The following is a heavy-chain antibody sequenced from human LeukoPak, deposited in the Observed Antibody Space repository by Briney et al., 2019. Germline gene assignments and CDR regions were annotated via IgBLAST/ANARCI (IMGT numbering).Heavy chain of an antibody. CDR1: GFTFSGYA. Sequence: GGSLRLSCAASGFTFSGYAMHWVRQTPGKGLEWMAVISYDGSNEYYADSVKGRFTNSRDNSKKTLYLQMNSLRAEDTAVYYCARASGWSQPYYLDHWGQGTLVTVSS. CDR2: ISYDGSNE. V-gene: IGHV3-30-3*01. J-gene: IGHJ4*02. CDR3: ARASGWSQPYYLDH. D-gene: IGHD6-19*01.